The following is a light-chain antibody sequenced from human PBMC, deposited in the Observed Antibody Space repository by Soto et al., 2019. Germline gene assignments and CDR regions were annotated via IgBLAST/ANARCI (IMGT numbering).Light chain of an antibody. CDR2: GAS. V-gene: IGKV3-15*01. Sequence: EIVMTQSPATLSVSPGERATLSCRASQSVSSNLAWYQQKPGQAPRLLIYGASTRATGIPARFSGSGSGTAFTLTISSLQSEDFEVYYCQQYNNWPPFTFGPGTKVDIK. J-gene: IGKJ3*01. CDR3: QQYNNWPPFT. CDR1: QSVSSN.